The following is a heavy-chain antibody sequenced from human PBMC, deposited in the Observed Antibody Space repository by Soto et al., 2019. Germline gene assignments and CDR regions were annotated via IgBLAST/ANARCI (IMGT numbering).Heavy chain of an antibody. V-gene: IGHV3-23*01. J-gene: IGHJ4*02. CDR1: GFAFSSYT. D-gene: IGHD6-19*01. CDR3: AKDRGGFARGWEYYDF. CDR2: ISASGGST. Sequence: GGSLRLSCAASGFAFSSYTMIWVRQTPGKGLEWVSSISASGGSTYYGDSLKGRFTISRDNSKNTLNLHIKSLGVEDSAVYYCAKDRGGFARGWEYYDFWGQGTQVTVSS.